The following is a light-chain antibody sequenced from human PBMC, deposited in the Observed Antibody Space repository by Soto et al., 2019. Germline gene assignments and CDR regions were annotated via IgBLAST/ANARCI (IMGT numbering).Light chain of an antibody. J-gene: IGKJ1*01. CDR3: QKYNSAPPT. V-gene: IGKV1-27*01. Sequence: DIQMTQSPSSLSASVGDRVTITCRASQGISNSLAWYQQKPGKVPKLLIYTASTLQSGVPSRFSASGSGTDFTRTISSLQPEDVATYYCQKYNSAPPTFGQGTKVEIK. CDR1: QGISNS. CDR2: TAS.